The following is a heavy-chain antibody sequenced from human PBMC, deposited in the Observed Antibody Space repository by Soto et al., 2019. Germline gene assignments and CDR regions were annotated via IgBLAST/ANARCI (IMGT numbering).Heavy chain of an antibody. V-gene: IGHV4-34*01. Sequence: SENLSLTCAVYGGSFSGYYWSWIRHPPGKGLEWIGEINHSGSTNYNPSLKSRVTISVDTSKNQFSLKLNSVTAADTAVYYCARGVSSSWYDYYFGLDVWGQGTTVT. CDR2: INHSGST. CDR3: ARGVSSSWYDYYFGLDV. CDR1: GGSFSGYY. D-gene: IGHD6-13*01. J-gene: IGHJ6*02.